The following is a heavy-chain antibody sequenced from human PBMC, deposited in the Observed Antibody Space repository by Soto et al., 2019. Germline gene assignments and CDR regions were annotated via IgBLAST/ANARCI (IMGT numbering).Heavy chain of an antibody. J-gene: IGHJ3*02. CDR3: ASSLLLYGSDVFDI. Sequence: GASLKVSCKSSGYTFTSYGISWVRQAPGQGLEWMGWISAYNGNTNYAQKLQGRVTMTTDTSTSTAYMELRSLRSDDTAVYYCASSLLLYGSDVFDIWGQGTMVTVSS. D-gene: IGHD2-2*02. CDR2: ISAYNGNT. CDR1: GYTFTSYG. V-gene: IGHV1-18*01.